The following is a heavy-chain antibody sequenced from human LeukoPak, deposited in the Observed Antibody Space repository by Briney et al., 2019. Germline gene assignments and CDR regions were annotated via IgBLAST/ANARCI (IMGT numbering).Heavy chain of an antibody. J-gene: IGHJ4*02. Sequence: ASETLSLTCTVSGGSISSYYWSWIRQPPGKGLEWIGYIHYSGSTNYNPSLKSRVTISVDTSKNQFSLKLSSVTAADTAVYYCARVSRILYYFDYWGQGTLVTVSS. CDR1: GGSISSYY. CDR3: ARVSRILYYFDY. V-gene: IGHV4-59*01. CDR2: IHYSGST. D-gene: IGHD2/OR15-2a*01.